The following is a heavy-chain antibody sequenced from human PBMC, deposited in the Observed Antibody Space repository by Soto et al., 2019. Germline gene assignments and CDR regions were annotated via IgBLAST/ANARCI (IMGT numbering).Heavy chain of an antibody. V-gene: IGHV2-70*11. CDR3: GPILLSSFYGSSCYEPHYFDY. J-gene: IGHJ4*02. D-gene: IGHD2-15*01. CDR1: GFSLSTSGMC. CDR2: IDWDDDK. Sequence: SGPTLVNPTQTLTLTCTFSGFSLSTSGMCVSWIRQPPGKALEWLARIDWDDDKYYSTSLKTRLTISKDTSKNQVVLTMTNMDTVSTATYYYGPILLSSFYGSSCYEPHYFDYWGQGTLVTVSS.